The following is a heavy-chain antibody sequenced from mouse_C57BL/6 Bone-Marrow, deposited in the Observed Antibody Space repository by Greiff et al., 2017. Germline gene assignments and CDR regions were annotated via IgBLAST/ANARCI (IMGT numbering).Heavy chain of an antibody. CDR3: ARGGSNQYYFDY. Sequence: VQLQQSGAELVRPGPSVKVSCKASGYAFTNYLIEWVKQRPGQGLEWIGVINPGSGGTNYNEKFKGKATLTADKSSSTAYMQLSSLTSEDSAVYFCARGGSNQYYFDYWGQGTTLTVSS. D-gene: IGHD2-5*01. J-gene: IGHJ2*01. V-gene: IGHV1-54*01. CDR1: GYAFTNYL. CDR2: INPGSGGT.